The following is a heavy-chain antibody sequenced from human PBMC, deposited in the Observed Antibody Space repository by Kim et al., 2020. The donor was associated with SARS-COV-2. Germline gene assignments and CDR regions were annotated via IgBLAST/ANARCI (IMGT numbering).Heavy chain of an antibody. J-gene: IGHJ4*02. D-gene: IGHD2-15*01. CDR3: TRALRIGYCSGGSCYSTLPYYFDY. CDR1: GFTFGDYA. Sequence: GGSLRLSCTASGFTFGDYAMSWFRQAPGKGLEWVGFIRSKAYGGTTEYAASVKGRFTISRDDSKSIAYLQMNSLKTEDTAVYYCTRALRIGYCSGGSCYSTLPYYFDYWGQGTLVTVSS. V-gene: IGHV3-49*03. CDR2: IRSKAYGGTT.